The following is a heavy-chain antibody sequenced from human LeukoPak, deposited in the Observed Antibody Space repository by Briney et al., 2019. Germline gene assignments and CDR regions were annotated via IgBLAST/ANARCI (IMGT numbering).Heavy chain of an antibody. D-gene: IGHD3-10*01. CDR1: GGSISSGDYY. V-gene: IGHV4-61*02. CDR2: IYTSGST. J-gene: IGHJ5*02. CDR3: ARVLLWFRESRIDP. Sequence: SETLSLTCTVSGGSISSGDYYWSWIRQPAGKGLEWIGRIYTSGSTNYNPSLKSRVTMSVDTSKNQFSLKLSSVTAADTAVYYCARVLLWFRESRIDPWGQGTLVTVSS.